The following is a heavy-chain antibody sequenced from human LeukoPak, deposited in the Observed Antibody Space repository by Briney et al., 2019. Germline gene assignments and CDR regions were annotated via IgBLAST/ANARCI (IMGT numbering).Heavy chain of an antibody. Sequence: GGSLRLSCAASEFNFSSHAMTWVRQAPGKGLEWVSAISISGSKTYYADSVKGRFTISRDNSKNTLYLQMNSLRAEDTAVYYCAKQLGYCSDGSCYFPYWGQGTLVTVSS. J-gene: IGHJ4*02. CDR2: ISISGSKT. V-gene: IGHV3-23*01. CDR3: AKQLGYCSDGSCYFPY. D-gene: IGHD2-15*01. CDR1: EFNFSSHA.